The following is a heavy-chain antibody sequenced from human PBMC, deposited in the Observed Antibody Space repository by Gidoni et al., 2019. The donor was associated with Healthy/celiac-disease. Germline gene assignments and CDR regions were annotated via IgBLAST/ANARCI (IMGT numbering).Heavy chain of an antibody. Sequence: QVQLQQWGAGLLKPSETLSLTCAVYGGSFSGYYWSWSRQPQGKWLQWIGEINHSGSTIYNPSLNSRVTISVDTSKNQCSLKLSSVTAADTAVYYCARGIIYYGPFDYWGQGTLVTVSS. D-gene: IGHD3-10*01. V-gene: IGHV4-34*01. CDR3: ARGIIYYGPFDY. J-gene: IGHJ4*02. CDR1: GGSFSGYY. CDR2: INHSGST.